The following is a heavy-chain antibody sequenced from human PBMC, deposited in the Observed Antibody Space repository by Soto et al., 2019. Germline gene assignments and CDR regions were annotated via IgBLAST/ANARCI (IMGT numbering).Heavy chain of an antibody. J-gene: IGHJ4*02. CDR1: GGSFSGYY. CDR2: INHSGST. D-gene: IGHD4-17*01. CDR3: ARGGFLTTVTTFYY. Sequence: SEPLSLTSAVYGGSFSGYYWRWIRQPPGKGLEWIGEINHSGSTNYNPSLKSRVTISVDTSKNQFSLKLSSVTAADTAVYYCARGGFLTTVTTFYYWGQGTLVTVSS. V-gene: IGHV4-34*01.